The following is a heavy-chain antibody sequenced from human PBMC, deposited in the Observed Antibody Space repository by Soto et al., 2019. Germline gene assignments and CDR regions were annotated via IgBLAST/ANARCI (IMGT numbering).Heavy chain of an antibody. D-gene: IGHD6-13*01. CDR3: ARGLDLLMYSSSWYGSVPDR. CDR2: MNPNSGNT. V-gene: IGHV1-8*01. J-gene: IGHJ5*02. CDR1: GYTFTSYD. Sequence: QVQLVQSGAEVKKPGASVKVSCKASGYTFTSYDINWVRQATGQGLEWMGWMNPNSGNTGYAQKFQGRVTMTRNTSISTAYMELSSLRSEDTAVYYCARGLDLLMYSSSWYGSVPDRWGQGTLVTVSS.